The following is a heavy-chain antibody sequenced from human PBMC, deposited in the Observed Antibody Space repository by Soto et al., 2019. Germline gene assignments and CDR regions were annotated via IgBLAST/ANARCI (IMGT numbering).Heavy chain of an antibody. J-gene: IGHJ4*02. CDR2: IIPIFGTA. CDR1: GGTFSSYA. V-gene: IGHV1-69*13. Sequence: SVKVSCKASGGTFSSYAISWVRQAPGQGLEWMGGIIPIFGTANYAQKFQGRVTITADESTSTAYMELSSLRSEDTAVYYCAKIAGYSSSWYYFDYWGQGTLVTVSS. D-gene: IGHD6-13*01. CDR3: AKIAGYSSSWYYFDY.